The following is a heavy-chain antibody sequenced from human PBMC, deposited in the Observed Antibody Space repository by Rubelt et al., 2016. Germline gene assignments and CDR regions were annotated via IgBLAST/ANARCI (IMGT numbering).Heavy chain of an antibody. V-gene: IGHV2-26*01. D-gene: IGHD3-22*01. J-gene: IGHJ6*02. CDR2: IFSNDEK. Sequence: QVTLKESGPVLVKPTETLTLTCTVSGFSLSNARMGVSWIRQPPGKALEWLAHIFSNDEKSYSTSLKSRLTISNDTSKSQLVLTMTNMDPVDTATYYCARIRFYYYDSSGYYSDYYYYYGMDVWGQGTTVTVSS. CDR1: GFSLSNARMG. CDR3: ARIRFYYYDSSGYYSDYYYYYGMDV.